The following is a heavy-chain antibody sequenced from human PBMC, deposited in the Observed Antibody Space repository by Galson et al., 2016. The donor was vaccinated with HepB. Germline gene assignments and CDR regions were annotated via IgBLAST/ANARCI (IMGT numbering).Heavy chain of an antibody. CDR2: ISNSGDIK. CDR3: VKGSIGSGGLDV. Sequence: SLRLSCAASGFTFINYGMTWVRRAPGKGLEWVSVISNSGDIKYYAASAKGRFSISRDNAKNTLYLQMNSLGAEDTAIYYCVKGSIGSGGLDVWGPGTTVTVSS. CDR1: GFTFINYG. J-gene: IGHJ6*01. V-gene: IGHV3-23*01. D-gene: IGHD2-15*01.